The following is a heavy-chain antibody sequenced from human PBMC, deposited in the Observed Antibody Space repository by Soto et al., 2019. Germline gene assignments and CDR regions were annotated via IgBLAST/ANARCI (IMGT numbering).Heavy chain of an antibody. CDR1: GFTFSDYY. CDR3: AREGWEPIYYYYYCMDV. Sequence: GGSLRLSCAASGFTFSDYYMSWTRQAPEKGLEWVSYISSSGSTIYYADSVKGRFTISRDNAKNSLYLQMNSLRAEDTAVYYCAREGWEPIYYYYYCMDVWGKGTTVTVSS. CDR2: ISSSGSTI. V-gene: IGHV3-11*01. J-gene: IGHJ6*03. D-gene: IGHD6-19*01.